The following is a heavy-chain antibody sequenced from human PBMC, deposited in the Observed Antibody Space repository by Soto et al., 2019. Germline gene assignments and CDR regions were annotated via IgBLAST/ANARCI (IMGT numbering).Heavy chain of an antibody. CDR2: IWYDGSNK. CDR1: ELSISRYG. J-gene: IGHJ6*02. V-gene: IGHV3-33*01. CDR3: ARDKNDFWSGPSPAYYYGMDV. Sequence: PLWLSRPAAELSISRYGMHRVRQARGRGLEWVAVIWYDGSNKYYADSVKGRFTISRDNSKNTLYLQMNSLRAEDTAVYYCARDKNDFWSGPSPAYYYGMDVWGQGTTVTVSS. D-gene: IGHD3-3*01.